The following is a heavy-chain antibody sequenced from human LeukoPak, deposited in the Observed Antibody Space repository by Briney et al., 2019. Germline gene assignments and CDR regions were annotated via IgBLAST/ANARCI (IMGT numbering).Heavy chain of an antibody. CDR2: IYYSGST. CDR1: GGSISSYY. Sequence: SETLSLTCTVSGGSISSYYWSWIRQPPGKGLEWIGYIYYSGSTNYNPSLKSRVTISVDTSKNQFSLKLSSVTAADTAVYYCARRVPYCTNGVCYTQFDYWGQGTLVTVSS. J-gene: IGHJ4*02. D-gene: IGHD2-8*01. CDR3: ARRVPYCTNGVCYTQFDY. V-gene: IGHV4-59*01.